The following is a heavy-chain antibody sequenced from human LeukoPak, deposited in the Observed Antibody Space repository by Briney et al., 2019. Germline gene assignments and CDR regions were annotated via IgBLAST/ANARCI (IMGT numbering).Heavy chain of an antibody. CDR3: ARDADGYFDY. Sequence: GGSLRLSCAASGFTFSSYAMHWVRQAPGKGLEWVAVISYDGSNKYYADSVEGRFTISRDNSKNTLYLQMNSLRAENTAVYYCARDADGYFDYWGQGTLVTVSS. D-gene: IGHD5-24*01. V-gene: IGHV3-30*04. J-gene: IGHJ4*02. CDR2: ISYDGSNK. CDR1: GFTFSSYA.